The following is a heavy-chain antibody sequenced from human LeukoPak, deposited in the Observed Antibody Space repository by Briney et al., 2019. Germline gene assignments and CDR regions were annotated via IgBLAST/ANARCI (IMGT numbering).Heavy chain of an antibody. D-gene: IGHD3-22*01. CDR2: ISYDGSNK. CDR3: ARGGPYYYDSSGYYSAYFDY. CDR1: GFTFSSYA. V-gene: IGHV3-30-3*01. J-gene: IGHJ4*02. Sequence: PGGSLRLSCAASGFTFSSYAMPWVRQAPGKGLEWVAVISYDGSNKYYADSVKGRFTISRDNSKNTLYLQMNSLRAEDTAVYYCARGGPYYYDSSGYYSAYFDYWGQGTLVTVSS.